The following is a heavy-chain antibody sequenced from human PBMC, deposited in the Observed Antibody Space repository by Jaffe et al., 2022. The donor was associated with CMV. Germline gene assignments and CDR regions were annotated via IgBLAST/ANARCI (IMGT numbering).Heavy chain of an antibody. CDR2: IYYSGST. D-gene: IGHD6-19*01. J-gene: IGHJ6*03. Sequence: QVQLQESGPGLVKPSETLSLTCTVSGGSISSYYWSWIRQPPGKGLEWIGYIYYSGSTNYNPSLKSRVTISVDTSKNQFSLKLSSVTAADTAVYYCAGCTGSGWYSYYYYYMDVWGKGTTVTVSS. V-gene: IGHV4-59*01. CDR3: AGCTGSGWYSYYYYYMDV. CDR1: GGSISSYY.